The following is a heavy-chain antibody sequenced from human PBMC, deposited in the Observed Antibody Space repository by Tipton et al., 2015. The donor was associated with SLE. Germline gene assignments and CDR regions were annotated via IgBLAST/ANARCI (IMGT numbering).Heavy chain of an antibody. Sequence: LRLSCTVSGGSTSSYYWSWIRQPPGKGLEWIGYFYYSGSTNYNPSLKSRVTISVDTSKNQFSLKLSSVTAADTAVYYCARGARHDYYYYGMDVWGQGTTVTVSS. V-gene: IGHV4-59*01. CDR3: ARGARHDYYYYGMDV. J-gene: IGHJ6*02. CDR1: GGSTSSYY. CDR2: FYYSGST. D-gene: IGHD6-6*01.